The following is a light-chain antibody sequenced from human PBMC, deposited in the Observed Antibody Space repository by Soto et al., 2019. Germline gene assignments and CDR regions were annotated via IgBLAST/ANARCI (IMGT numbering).Light chain of an antibody. CDR3: QSYDSSLSGWV. CDR1: SSNIGAGYD. Sequence: QSVLTQPPSVSGAPGQRVTISCTGSSSNIGAGYDVHWYQQLPGTAPKLLIYGNSNRPSGVPDRFSGSKSGTSASLAITGLQAGDEADYYCQSYDSSLSGWVFGRGTKLTVL. J-gene: IGLJ3*02. CDR2: GNS. V-gene: IGLV1-40*01.